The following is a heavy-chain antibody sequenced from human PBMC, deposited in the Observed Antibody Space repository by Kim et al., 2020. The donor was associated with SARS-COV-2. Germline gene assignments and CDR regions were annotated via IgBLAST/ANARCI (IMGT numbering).Heavy chain of an antibody. J-gene: IGHJ4*02. Sequence: GGSLRLSCAASGFTVSSNYMSWVRQAPGKGLEWVSVIYSGGSTYYADSVKGRFTISRHNSKNTLYLQMNSLRAEDTAVYYCASGDYYGSGSSHGAYWGQGTLVTVSS. CDR1: GFTVSSNY. D-gene: IGHD3-10*01. V-gene: IGHV3-53*04. CDR2: IYSGGST. CDR3: ASGDYYGSGSSHGAY.